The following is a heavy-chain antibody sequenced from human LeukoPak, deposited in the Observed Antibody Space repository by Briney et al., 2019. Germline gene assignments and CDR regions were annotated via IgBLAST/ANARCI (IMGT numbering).Heavy chain of an antibody. D-gene: IGHD3-16*02. CDR1: GGSFSGYY. CDR3: ASMNYVWGSYRPVFY. J-gene: IGHJ4*02. Sequence: PSETLSLTCAVYGGSFSGYYWSWIRQPPGMGLEWIGEINHSGSTNYNPSLKSRVTISVDTSKNQFSLKLSSVTAADTAVYYCASMNYVWGSYRPVFYWGQGTLVTVSS. CDR2: INHSGST. V-gene: IGHV4-34*01.